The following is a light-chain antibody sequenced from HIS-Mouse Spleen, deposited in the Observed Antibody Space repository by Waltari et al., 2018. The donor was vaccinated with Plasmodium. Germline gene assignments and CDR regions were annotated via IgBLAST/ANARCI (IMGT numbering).Light chain of an antibody. V-gene: IGLV2-11*01. J-gene: IGLJ1*01. CDR2: DVS. CDR1: SSDAGGYNY. CDR3: CSYAGSYTYV. Sequence: QSALTQPRSVSGSPGQSVTISCTGTSSDAGGYNYVAWYHQHPRKAPKLMIYDVSKRPSGVPDRFSGSKSGNTASLTISGLQAEDEADYYCCSYAGSYTYVFGTGTKVTVL.